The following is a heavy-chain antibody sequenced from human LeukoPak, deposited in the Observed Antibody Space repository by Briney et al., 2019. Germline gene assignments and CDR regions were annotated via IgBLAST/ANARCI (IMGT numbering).Heavy chain of an antibody. V-gene: IGHV3-23*01. D-gene: IGHD2-15*01. CDR3: AKRGSGARSWFDP. Sequence: PGGSLRLSCAASGFTLSTYAMNWVRQAPGKGLKWVSAISGSGGSTYYADSVKGRFTISRDNSKNTLYLQMNSLRAEDTAVYYCAKRGSGARSWFDPWGQGTLVTVSS. CDR1: GFTLSTYA. J-gene: IGHJ5*02. CDR2: ISGSGGST.